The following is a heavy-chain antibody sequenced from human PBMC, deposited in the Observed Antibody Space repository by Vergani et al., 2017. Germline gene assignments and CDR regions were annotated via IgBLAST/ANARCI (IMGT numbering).Heavy chain of an antibody. J-gene: IGHJ4*02. Sequence: QVQLVQSGAEVKKPGSSVKVSCKASGGTFSSYTISWVRQAPGQGLEWMGRIIPILGIANYAQKFQGRVTITADKSTSTAYMELSSLRSEDTAVYYCARDRGYCSGGSCYTWGQGTLVTVSS. CDR3: ARDRGYCSGGSCYT. D-gene: IGHD2-15*01. CDR1: GGTFSSYT. V-gene: IGHV1-69*08. CDR2: IIPILGIA.